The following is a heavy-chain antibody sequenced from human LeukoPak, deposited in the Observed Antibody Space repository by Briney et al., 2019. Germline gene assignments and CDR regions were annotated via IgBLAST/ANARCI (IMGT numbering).Heavy chain of an antibody. D-gene: IGHD3-16*01. CDR1: GFTFSSYA. V-gene: IGHV3-23*01. CDR3: ARDQDFGGMLY. Sequence: GGSLRLSCAASGFTFSSYAMSWVRQAPGKGLEWVSAISGSGGSTYYADSVKGRFTISRDNSKNTLYLQMNSLRAEDTAVYYCARDQDFGGMLYWGQGTLVTVSS. J-gene: IGHJ4*02. CDR2: ISGSGGST.